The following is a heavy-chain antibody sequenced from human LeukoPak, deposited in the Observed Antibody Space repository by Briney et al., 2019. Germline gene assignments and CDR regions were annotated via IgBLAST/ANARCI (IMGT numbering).Heavy chain of an antibody. J-gene: IGHJ4*02. D-gene: IGHD3-9*01. Sequence: PGESLRISCAASGFSLSKTYMSWVRQPPGKGLNWVGRIKSKGDGGTTDYVALVKGRFAISRDESKNTLHLQMHSLNTEDTAVYYCAKTLTGGDSFDYWGQGNRVTVSS. V-gene: IGHV3-15*01. CDR3: AKTLTGGDSFDY. CDR1: GFSLSKTY. CDR2: IKSKGDGGTT.